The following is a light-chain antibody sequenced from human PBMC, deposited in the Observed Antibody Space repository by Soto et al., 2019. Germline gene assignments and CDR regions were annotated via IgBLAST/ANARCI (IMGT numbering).Light chain of an antibody. Sequence: EIVLTQSPGTPSLSPGERATLSCRASQSVTSSHLAWYQQKPGRAPGLLIHGASSRATGIPDRFSGSGSGTDFTLTISRLEPEDFAVYYCQQYGRLLPTFGQGTKVDIK. V-gene: IGKV3-20*01. J-gene: IGKJ1*01. CDR3: QQYGRLLPT. CDR2: GAS. CDR1: QSVTSSH.